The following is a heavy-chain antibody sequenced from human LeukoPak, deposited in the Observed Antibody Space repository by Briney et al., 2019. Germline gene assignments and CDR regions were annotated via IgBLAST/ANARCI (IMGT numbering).Heavy chain of an antibody. Sequence: GASVKVSCKASGYTFTSYDSNWVRQATGQGLEWMGWMNPNSGNTGYAQKFQGRVTMTRNTSISTAYMELSSLRSEDTAVYYCARTLFGVVMSLRFDPWGQGTLATVSS. CDR1: GYTFTSYD. CDR3: ARTLFGVVMSLRFDP. CDR2: MNPNSGNT. J-gene: IGHJ5*02. V-gene: IGHV1-8*01. D-gene: IGHD3-3*01.